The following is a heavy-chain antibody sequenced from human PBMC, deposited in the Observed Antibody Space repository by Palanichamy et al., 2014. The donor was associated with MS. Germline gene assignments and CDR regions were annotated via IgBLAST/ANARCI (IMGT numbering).Heavy chain of an antibody. CDR3: ARHRYSLNYYYYYGIDV. Sequence: EVQLVQSGAEVKKPGESLKISCKTSGYTFTSYWIAWVRQMPEKGLEWMGIVYPGDSDTRYSPSFQGQVTISVDESISTAYLQWSSLEASDTAMYYCARHRYSLNYYYYYGIDVWGQGTTVTVSS. D-gene: IGHD5-12*01. CDR1: GYTFTSYW. J-gene: IGHJ6*02. CDR2: VYPGDSDT. V-gene: IGHV5-51*01.